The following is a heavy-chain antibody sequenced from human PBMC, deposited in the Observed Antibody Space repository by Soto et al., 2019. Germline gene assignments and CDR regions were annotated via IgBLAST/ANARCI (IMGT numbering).Heavy chain of an antibody. J-gene: IGHJ4*02. V-gene: IGHV4-4*02. CDR2: IYYSGST. CDR3: ARSSPLRPEIDY. CDR1: GGSISTSNC. Sequence: PSETLSLTCAVSGGSISTSNCWSWVRQPPGKGLEWIGEIYYSGSTNYNPSLKSRVTISVDTSKNQFSLKLSSVTAADTAVYYCARSSPLRPEIDYWGQGTLVTVSS.